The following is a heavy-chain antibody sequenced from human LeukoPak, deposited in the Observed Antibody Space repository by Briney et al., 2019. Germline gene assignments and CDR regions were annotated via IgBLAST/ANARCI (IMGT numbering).Heavy chain of an antibody. J-gene: IGHJ1*01. CDR1: GGSLSSDRYS. V-gene: IGHV4-61*02. D-gene: IGHD6-13*01. Sequence: PSETLSLTCTVSGGSLSSDRYSWSWLRQPAGTGLEWLGRIYTSGSTKYNPSLKSRVTISLDTSKNQFSLNLYSVTAADTAVYYCARGPGIAAAGTVSAYFQHWGQGTLVTVSS. CDR3: ARGPGIAAAGTVSAYFQH. CDR2: IYTSGST.